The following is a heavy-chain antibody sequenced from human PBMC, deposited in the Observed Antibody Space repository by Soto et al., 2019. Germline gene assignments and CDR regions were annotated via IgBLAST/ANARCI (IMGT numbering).Heavy chain of an antibody. J-gene: IGHJ5*02. CDR3: GRDLTSNANCIDP. D-gene: IGHD2-2*01. CDR1: GDYIHVGGYY. Sequence: NPSETLSLTCSVSGDYIHVGGYYWTWIRQRPGKGLEWMGYIYYTGKTYYNPSLESRLTMSVDRSKNQFSLRLTSLTAADTAVYFCGRDLTSNANCIDPWGQGTLVTVSS. V-gene: IGHV4-30-4*01. CDR2: IYYTGKT.